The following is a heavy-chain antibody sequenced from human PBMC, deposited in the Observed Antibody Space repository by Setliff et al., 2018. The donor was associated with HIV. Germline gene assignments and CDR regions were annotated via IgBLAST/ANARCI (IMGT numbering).Heavy chain of an antibody. Sequence: SETLSLTCTVSGASVNSHYWAWIRQPPGKGLEYIGSIHYNEKTYYNPSLKSRVTISIDTSKNQFSLNLTSVTAADTAVYYCASRIYYYDSNNFLREEGFDPWGQGTLVTAPQ. V-gene: IGHV4-39*01. D-gene: IGHD3-22*01. CDR2: IHYNEKT. CDR3: ASRIYYYDSNNFLREEGFDP. J-gene: IGHJ5*02. CDR1: GASVNSHY.